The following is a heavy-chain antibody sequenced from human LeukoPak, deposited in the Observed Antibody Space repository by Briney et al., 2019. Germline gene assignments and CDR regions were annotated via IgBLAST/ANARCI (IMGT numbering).Heavy chain of an antibody. Sequence: PSETLSLTCTVSGGSISSYYWSWIRQPPGKGLEWIGYIYYSGSTNYNSSLKSRVTMSVDTSKNQFSLKLSSATAADTAVYYCARGYCSGGTCYQTFFDYWGQGTLVTVSS. J-gene: IGHJ4*02. CDR2: IYYSGST. D-gene: IGHD2-15*01. CDR1: GGSISSYY. CDR3: ARGYCSGGTCYQTFFDY. V-gene: IGHV4-59*01.